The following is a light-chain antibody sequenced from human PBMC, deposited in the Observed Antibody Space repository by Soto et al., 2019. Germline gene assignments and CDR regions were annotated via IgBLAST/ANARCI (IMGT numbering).Light chain of an antibody. CDR1: QSVSSSY. CDR2: GAS. V-gene: IGKV3-20*01. Sequence: ELVLTQAPGTLSLSPGERATLSGRASQSVSSSYLAWYQQKPGQAPRLLIYGASSRATGIPDRFSGSGSGTDFTLTISRLEPEDFAVYYCQQYGSSPRVTFGQGTRLEI. J-gene: IGKJ5*01. CDR3: QQYGSSPRVT.